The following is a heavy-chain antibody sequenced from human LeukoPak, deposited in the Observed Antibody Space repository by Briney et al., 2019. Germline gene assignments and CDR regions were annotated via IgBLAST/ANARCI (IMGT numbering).Heavy chain of an antibody. CDR2: ISWNSGSI. V-gene: IGHV3-9*03. Sequence: GGSLRLSCAASGFTFDDYAMHWVRQAPGKGLEWVSGISWNSGSIGYADSVKGRFTISRDNAKNSLYLQMNSLRAEVMALYYCAKVNSGSYHGLYYFDYWGQGTLVTVSS. CDR1: GFTFDDYA. D-gene: IGHD1-26*01. CDR3: AKVNSGSYHGLYYFDY. J-gene: IGHJ4*02.